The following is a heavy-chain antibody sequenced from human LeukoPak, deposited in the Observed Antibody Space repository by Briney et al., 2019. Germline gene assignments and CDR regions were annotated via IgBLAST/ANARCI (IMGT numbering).Heavy chain of an antibody. Sequence: SETLSLTCTVSGGSISSYYWSWIRQPPGKGLEWIGYTYYSGGTNYNPSLKSRVTISVDTSKNQFSLKLSSVTAADTAVYYCARASRYGDYDYWGQGTLVTVSS. CDR1: GGSISSYY. D-gene: IGHD4-17*01. CDR2: TYYSGGT. V-gene: IGHV4-59*01. J-gene: IGHJ4*02. CDR3: ARASRYGDYDY.